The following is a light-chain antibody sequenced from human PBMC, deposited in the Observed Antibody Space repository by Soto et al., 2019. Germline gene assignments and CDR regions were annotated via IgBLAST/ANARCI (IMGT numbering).Light chain of an antibody. CDR2: DVS. Sequence: QSALTQPASVSGSPGQSITISCTGNRSDVGGYNYVSWYQQHPGKAPKLMIYDVSNRPSGVSNRFSGSKSGNTASLTISGLQAEDEADYYCSSYTSSSTLVVFGGGTKQTVL. V-gene: IGLV2-14*01. CDR1: RSDVGGYNY. J-gene: IGLJ2*01. CDR3: SSYTSSSTLVV.